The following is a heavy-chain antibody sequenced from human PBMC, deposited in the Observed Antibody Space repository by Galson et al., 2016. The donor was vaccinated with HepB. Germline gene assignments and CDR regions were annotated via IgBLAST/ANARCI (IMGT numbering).Heavy chain of an antibody. D-gene: IGHD2-15*01. V-gene: IGHV1-18*01. CDR1: GYTYIDYD. Sequence: SVKVSCKASGYTYIDYDITWVRQAPGQGLECLGWISSYSGNTKYAQKFQGRLTMTTDTSTRTAYMELRSLRSDDTAVYYCARRFCSGGNCHDFPKYYFDFWGQGTLVTVSS. J-gene: IGHJ4*02. CDR3: ARRFCSGGNCHDFPKYYFDF. CDR2: ISSYSGNT.